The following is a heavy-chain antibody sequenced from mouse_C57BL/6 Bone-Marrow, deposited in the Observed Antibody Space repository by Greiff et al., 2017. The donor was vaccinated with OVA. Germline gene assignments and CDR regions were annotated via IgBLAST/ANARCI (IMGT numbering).Heavy chain of an antibody. J-gene: IGHJ2*01. Sequence: EVMLQQSGPELVKPGASVKISCKASGYTFTDYYMNWVKQSHGKSLEWIGDINPNNGGTSYNQKFKGKATLTVDKSSSTAYMELRSLTSEDSAVYYCARSYYYEGYWGQGTTLTVSS. CDR1: GYTFTDYY. D-gene: IGHD1-1*01. V-gene: IGHV1-26*01. CDR3: ARSYYYEGY. CDR2: INPNNGGT.